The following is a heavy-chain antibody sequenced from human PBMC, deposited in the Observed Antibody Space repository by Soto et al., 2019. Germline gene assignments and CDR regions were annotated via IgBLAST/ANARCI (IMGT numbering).Heavy chain of an antibody. Sequence: QVQIQQWGAGLLKPSETLSLTCAVSGGSFSGFYWTWIRQPPGEGLEWIGEINHSGTINFNPSLRSRLTITLDSSKKHFSLKPTSLTAADAAVYYCARADRTLVTSYGLDVWGQGTTVTVSS. CDR3: ARADRTLVTSYGLDV. J-gene: IGHJ6*02. V-gene: IGHV4-34*02. D-gene: IGHD2-21*02. CDR1: GGSFSGFY. CDR2: INHSGTI.